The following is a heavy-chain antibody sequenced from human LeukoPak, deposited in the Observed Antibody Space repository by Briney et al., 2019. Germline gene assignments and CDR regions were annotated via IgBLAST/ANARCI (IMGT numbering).Heavy chain of an antibody. D-gene: IGHD2-2*01. CDR1: GGSISSSSYY. V-gene: IGHV4-39*07. CDR3: ARDDSAENCSGTSCVDAFDI. Sequence: SETLSLTCTVSGGSISSSSYYWGWIRQPPGKGLEWIGSIYYSGNTYYNPSLKSRVTISVDTSKNQFSLKLSSVTAADTAVYYCARDDSAENCSGTSCVDAFDIWGQGTMVTVSS. CDR2: IYYSGNT. J-gene: IGHJ3*02.